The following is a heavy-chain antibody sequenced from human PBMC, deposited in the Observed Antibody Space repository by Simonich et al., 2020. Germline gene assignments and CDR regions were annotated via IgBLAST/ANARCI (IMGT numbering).Heavy chain of an antibody. CDR2: NNWNGGST. D-gene: IGHD1-1*01. CDR1: GFTFDDYG. J-gene: IGHJ4*02. Sequence: EVQLVESGGGVVRPGGSLRLSCAASGFTFDDYGMGSVRQAQGRGVRWVFGNNWNGGSTGYADSVKGRFTISRDNAKNSLYLQMNSLRAEDTALYHCARGRNDFDYWGQGTLVTVSS. CDR3: ARGRNDFDY. V-gene: IGHV3-20*01.